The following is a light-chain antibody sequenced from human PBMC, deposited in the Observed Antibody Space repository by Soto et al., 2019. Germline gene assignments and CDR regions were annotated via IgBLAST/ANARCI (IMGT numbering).Light chain of an antibody. J-gene: IGKJ1*01. CDR2: GPS. CDR3: HQYDDWPPA. CDR1: QSVSTN. V-gene: IGKV3-15*01. Sequence: EIVVTQSPATLSVSPGERATLSCRASQSVSTNVAWYQQKPGQAPRLLIYGPSTRASGVPARFSGSGSGRDFTLTISSLQSEDFADYYCHQYDDWPPAFGQGTKVEVK.